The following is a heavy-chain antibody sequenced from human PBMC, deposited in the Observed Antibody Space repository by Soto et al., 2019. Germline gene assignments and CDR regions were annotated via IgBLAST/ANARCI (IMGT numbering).Heavy chain of an antibody. CDR2: IYPSNSTT. D-gene: IGHD4-17*01. V-gene: IGHV5-51*01. CDR1: GYSFTNYW. Sequence: GESLKISCKGSGYSFTNYWIAWVRQMPGKGLEYMGIIYPSNSTTRYSPSFQGQVTISADKSISTAYLQWNSLKASDTAMYYCARHGFYGDYSSNYFDPWGQGTLVTVSS. J-gene: IGHJ5*02. CDR3: ARHGFYGDYSSNYFDP.